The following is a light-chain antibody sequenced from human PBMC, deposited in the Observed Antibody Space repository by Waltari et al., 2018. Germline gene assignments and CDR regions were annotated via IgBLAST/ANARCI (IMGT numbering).Light chain of an antibody. Sequence: SSELTQDPAVSVALGQTVSLTSPGDSLRSYYASWYQQKPGQAPVLVIYGKNNRPSGIPDRFSGSSSGNTASLTITGAQAEDEADYYCNSRDSSGNHVVFGGGTKLTVL. CDR3: NSRDSSGNHVV. CDR1: SLRSYY. J-gene: IGLJ2*01. CDR2: GKN. V-gene: IGLV3-19*01.